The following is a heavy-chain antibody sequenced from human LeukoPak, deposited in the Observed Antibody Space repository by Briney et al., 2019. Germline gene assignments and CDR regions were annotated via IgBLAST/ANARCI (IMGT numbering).Heavy chain of an antibody. Sequence: GRSLRLSCAASGFTFSSYAMHWVRQAPGKGLEWVAVISYDGSNKYYADSVKGRFTISRDNAKNSLYLQMNSLRAEDTAVYYCARLERRGAFHFDYWGQGTLVTVSS. J-gene: IGHJ4*02. CDR1: GFTFSSYA. CDR2: ISYDGSNK. D-gene: IGHD1-1*01. CDR3: ARLERRGAFHFDY. V-gene: IGHV3-30-3*01.